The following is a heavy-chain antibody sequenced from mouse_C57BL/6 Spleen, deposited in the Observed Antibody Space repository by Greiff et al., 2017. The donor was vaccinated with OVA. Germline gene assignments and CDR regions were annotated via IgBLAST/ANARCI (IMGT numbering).Heavy chain of an antibody. CDR1: GFTFSSYA. D-gene: IGHD2-3*01. V-gene: IGHV5-4*01. J-gene: IGHJ4*01. CDR3: AREMDYDGYPHAMDY. Sequence: EVKLMESGGGLVKPGGSLKLSCAASGFTFSSYAMSWVRQTPEKRLEWVATISDGGSYTYYPDNVKGRFTISRDNAKNNLYLQMSHLKSEDTAMYYCAREMDYDGYPHAMDYWGQGTSVTVSS. CDR2: ISDGGSYT.